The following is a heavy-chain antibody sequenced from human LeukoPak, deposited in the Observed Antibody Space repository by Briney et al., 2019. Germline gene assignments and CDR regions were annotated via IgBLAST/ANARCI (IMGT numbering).Heavy chain of an antibody. V-gene: IGHV4-34*01. CDR3: SRGLDSSKSGLD. J-gene: IGHJ4*02. CDR1: GGSFSGYY. D-gene: IGHD3/OR15-3a*01. Sequence: SETLSLTCAVYGGSFSGYYWTWIRQPPGKGLEWIGQIYPSGSTHYNPSLESRFIISLDTSKNHLSLRLSSVTAADTAPYYCSRGLDSSKSGLDWGQGTLVTVSS. CDR2: IYPSGST.